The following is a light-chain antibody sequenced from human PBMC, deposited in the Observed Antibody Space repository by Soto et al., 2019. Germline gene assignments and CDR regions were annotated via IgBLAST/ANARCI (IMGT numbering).Light chain of an antibody. J-gene: IGLJ1*01. CDR3: CLYAGSSTFVFV. V-gene: IGLV2-23*03. Sequence: QSVLTQPASVSGSPGQSITISCTGTSSDVGSYNLVSWYQQHPGKAPKLMIYEGSKRPSGVSNRFSGSKSGNTASLTISGLQAEDEADYYCCLYAGSSTFVFVFGTGTKVTVL. CDR1: SSDVGSYNL. CDR2: EGS.